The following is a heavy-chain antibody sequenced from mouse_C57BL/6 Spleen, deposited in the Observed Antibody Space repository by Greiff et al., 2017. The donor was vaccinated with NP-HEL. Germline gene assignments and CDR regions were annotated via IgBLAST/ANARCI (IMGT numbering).Heavy chain of an antibody. Sequence: EVQVVESGGDLVKPGGSLTLSCAASGFTFSSYGMSWVRQTPDKRLEWVATISSGGGYTSYPDSFKGRFTLSRDNAKNTLYLQMSSLKSEDTALYYCASAYYSMNYAMDYWGQGTSVTVSS. V-gene: IGHV5-6*01. CDR2: ISSGGGYT. D-gene: IGHD2-5*01. CDR1: GFTFSSYG. CDR3: ASAYYSMNYAMDY. J-gene: IGHJ4*01.